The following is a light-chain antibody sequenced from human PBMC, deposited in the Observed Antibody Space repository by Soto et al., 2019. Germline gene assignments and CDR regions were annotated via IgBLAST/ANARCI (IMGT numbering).Light chain of an antibody. CDR3: QQYNKWPPRT. CDR1: QSVRSN. J-gene: IGKJ1*01. Sequence: EIVMTQSPATLSVSPGERATLSCRASQSVRSNLAWYQQKPGQAPRLLIYDASTRATGIPARFSGSGSGTEFTLTISSLQSEDFAVYYCQQYNKWPPRTFGQGTKVEIK. V-gene: IGKV3-15*01. CDR2: DAS.